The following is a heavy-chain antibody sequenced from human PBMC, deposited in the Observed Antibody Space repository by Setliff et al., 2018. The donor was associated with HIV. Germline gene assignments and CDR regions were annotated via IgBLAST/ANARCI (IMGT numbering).Heavy chain of an antibody. J-gene: IGHJ4*02. V-gene: IGHV1-8*03. CDR1: GYIFTNYD. CDR3: ARASNFDWVQYYFDY. Sequence: ASVKVSCKASGYIFTNYDINWVRQATGRGLEWMGWVNPSSGNTGYAQKFQGRVSISANTSISTAYLELRSLTFEDAAMYFCARASNFDWVQYYFDYWGQGTLVTVS. CDR2: VNPSSGNT. D-gene: IGHD3-9*01.